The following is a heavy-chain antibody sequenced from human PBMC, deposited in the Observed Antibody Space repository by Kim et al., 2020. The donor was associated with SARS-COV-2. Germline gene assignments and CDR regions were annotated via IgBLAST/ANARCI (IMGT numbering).Heavy chain of an antibody. D-gene: IGHD1-26*01. CDR2: INPSGGST. CDR3: ARDGRRELRNYYYYGMDV. V-gene: IGHV1-46*01. CDR1: GYTFTSYY. J-gene: IGHJ6*02. Sequence: ASVKVSCKASGYTFTSYYMHWVRQAPGQGLEWMGIINPSGGSTSYAQKFQGRVTMTRDTSTSTVYMELSSLRSEDTAVYYCARDGRRELRNYYYYGMDVWGQGTTVTVSS.